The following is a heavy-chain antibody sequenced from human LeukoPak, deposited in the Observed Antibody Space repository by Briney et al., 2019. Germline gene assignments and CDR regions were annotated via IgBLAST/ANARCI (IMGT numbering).Heavy chain of an antibody. CDR3: AREGGLGEFCGVGSGYDS. CDR2: INPNSGGT. CDR1: GYTFTGYY. J-gene: IGHJ4*02. Sequence: ASVKVSCKASGYTFTGYYMHWVRQAPGQGLEWMGWINPNSGGTNYAQKFQGRVTMTRDTSISTAYMELSRLRSDDTAVYYCAREGGLGEFCGVGSGYDSGGREPLVTVS. V-gene: IGHV1-2*02. D-gene: IGHD2-15*01.